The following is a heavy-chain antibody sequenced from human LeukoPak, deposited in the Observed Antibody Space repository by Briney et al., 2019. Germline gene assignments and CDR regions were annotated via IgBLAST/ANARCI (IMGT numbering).Heavy chain of an antibody. CDR3: ASSWEFGDYYGSGSYYYYFDY. J-gene: IGHJ4*02. CDR1: GYTFTSYY. CDR2: INPSGGST. D-gene: IGHD3-10*01. V-gene: IGHV1-46*01. Sequence: ASVKVSCKASGYTFTSYYMHWVRQAPGQGLEWMGIINPSGGSTSYAQKFQGRVTMTRDTSTSTVYMELSSLRSEDTAVYYCASSWEFGDYYGSGSYYYYFDYWGQGTLVTVSS.